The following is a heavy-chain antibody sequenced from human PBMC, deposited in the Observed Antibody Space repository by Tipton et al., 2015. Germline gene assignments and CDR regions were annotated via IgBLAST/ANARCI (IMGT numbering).Heavy chain of an antibody. D-gene: IGHD4-17*01. CDR3: ARSRYTVTPDS. CDR2: FFHSGNT. V-gene: IGHV4-38-2*01. CDR1: GYSISSGYY. J-gene: IGHJ4*02. Sequence: VQLVQSGPEVKPSETLSLTCDVSGYSISSGYYWSWIRQPPGKGLEWIGSFFHSGNTFHNPSLRSRVIISVDTSKNQFSLTVTSVTAADTAVYYCARSRYTVTPDSWGQGTLVTVSS.